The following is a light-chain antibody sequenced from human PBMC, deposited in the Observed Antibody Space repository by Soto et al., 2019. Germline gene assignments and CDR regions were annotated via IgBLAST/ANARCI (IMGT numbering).Light chain of an antibody. CDR2: DDS. CDR1: NIGSKS. V-gene: IGLV3-21*02. CDR3: CSYTSTYTLV. Sequence: SYELTQPPSVSVAPGQTARITCGGNNIGSKSVHWYQQKPGQAPVVVVYDDSDRPSGIPERFSGSKSGNTASLTISGLQPEDEADYYCCSYTSTYTLVFGGGTKLTVL. J-gene: IGLJ3*02.